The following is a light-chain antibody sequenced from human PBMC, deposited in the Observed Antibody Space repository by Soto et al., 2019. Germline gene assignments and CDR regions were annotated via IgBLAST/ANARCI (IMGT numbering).Light chain of an antibody. CDR3: LQQNSYPQT. V-gene: IGKV1-17*01. J-gene: IGKJ1*01. Sequence: DIQMPQSPSSLSASVGDRVTITCRASQGIRDALGWYQQKPGKAPKRLIYAASSLQSGVPSRFSGSESGKEFTLTISCQQPEDFATYYCLQQNSYPQTFGQGTKVEIK. CDR1: QGIRDA. CDR2: AAS.